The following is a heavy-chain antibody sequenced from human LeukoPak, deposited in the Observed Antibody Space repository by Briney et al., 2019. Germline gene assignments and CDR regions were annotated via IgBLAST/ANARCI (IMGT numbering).Heavy chain of an antibody. D-gene: IGHD2-2*03. CDR3: ARVKKRGYCSSTSCFSGFDP. Sequence: SVNVSCKATGGTFSSYAISWVRQAPGQGLEWMGGIIPIFGTANYAQKFQGRVTITADESTSTAYMELSSLRSEDTAVYYCARVKKRGYCSSTSCFSGFDPWGQGTLVTVSS. CDR1: GGTFSSYA. J-gene: IGHJ5*02. V-gene: IGHV1-69*13. CDR2: IIPIFGTA.